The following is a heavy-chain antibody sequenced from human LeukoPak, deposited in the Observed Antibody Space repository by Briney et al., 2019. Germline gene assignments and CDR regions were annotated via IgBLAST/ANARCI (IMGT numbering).Heavy chain of an antibody. D-gene: IGHD3-22*01. CDR2: IWYDGSNK. V-gene: IGHV3-33*08. CDR3: ARDKSYDSSGAPFDY. CDR1: GFTFSSYG. J-gene: IGHJ4*02. Sequence: GGSLRLSCEASGFTFSSYGMHWVRQAPGKGLEWVAVIWYDGSNKYYADSVKGRFSISRDNSKNTLYLQMNSLRSEDTAVYYCARDKSYDSSGAPFDYWGQGTLVTVSS.